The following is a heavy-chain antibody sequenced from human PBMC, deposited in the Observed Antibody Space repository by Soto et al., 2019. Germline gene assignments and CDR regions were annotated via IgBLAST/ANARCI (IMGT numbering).Heavy chain of an antibody. CDR3: TRLRDSCSGGGRYYDP. J-gene: IGHJ5*02. CDR1: GFTFSGSA. V-gene: IGHV3-73*01. Sequence: PGGSLRLSCTASGFTFSGSAMHWVRQASGKGLEWVGRIKSKANSYATAYAASVKGRFTISRDDSKNMAYLQMNSLKTEDTAVYYCTRLRDSCSGGGRYYDPWGQGTLVTVSS. CDR2: IKSKANSYAT. D-gene: IGHD2-15*01.